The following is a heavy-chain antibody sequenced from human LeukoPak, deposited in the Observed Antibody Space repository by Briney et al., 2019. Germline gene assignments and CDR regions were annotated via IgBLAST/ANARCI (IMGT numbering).Heavy chain of an antibody. D-gene: IGHD3-10*01. V-gene: IGHV1-69*04. CDR3: ARDENSGDDY. CDR1: GGTFSSYT. Sequence: SVKVSCKASGGTFSSYTISWVRQAPGQGLEWMRRIIPILGIANYAQKFQGRVTITADKSTSTAYMELSSLRSEDTAVYYCARDENSGDDYWGQGTLVTVSS. J-gene: IGHJ4*02. CDR2: IIPILGIA.